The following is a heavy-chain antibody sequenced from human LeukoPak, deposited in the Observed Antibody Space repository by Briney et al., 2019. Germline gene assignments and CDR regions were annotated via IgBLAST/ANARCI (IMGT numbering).Heavy chain of an antibody. Sequence: GGSLRLSCAASGFTFSSYGMHWVRQAPGKGREWVAVIWYDGSNKYYADSVKGRFTISRDNSKNTLYLQMNSLRAEDTAVYYCAKSPYYGSGSYYTDYYYYMDVWGKGTTVTVSS. J-gene: IGHJ6*03. D-gene: IGHD3-10*01. CDR3: AKSPYYGSGSYYTDYYYYMDV. CDR2: IWYDGSNK. V-gene: IGHV3-33*06. CDR1: GFTFSSYG.